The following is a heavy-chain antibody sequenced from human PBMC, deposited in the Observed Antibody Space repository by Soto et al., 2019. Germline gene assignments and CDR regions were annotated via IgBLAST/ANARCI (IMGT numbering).Heavy chain of an antibody. CDR1: GYTFTGYY. Sequence: SVKVSCKASGYTFTGYYMHWVRQAPGQGLEWMGGINPNIGRANYAQKFQGRVTITTDESTSTAYMELSSLRSEDTAVYYCARDPRGYSGYDYWGQGTLVTVSS. CDR2: INPNIGRA. D-gene: IGHD5-12*01. CDR3: ARDPRGYSGYDY. V-gene: IGHV1-69*05. J-gene: IGHJ4*02.